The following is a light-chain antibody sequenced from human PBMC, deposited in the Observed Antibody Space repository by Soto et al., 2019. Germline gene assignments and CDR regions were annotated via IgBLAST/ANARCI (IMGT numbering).Light chain of an antibody. Sequence: QSALTQPASVSGSPGQPITVSCTGTSSDIGAYDYVSWYQQHPGKAPKVIISEVSKRPSGVSHRFSGSKSGNTASLTISGLQAEDEADYYCSSYTSSSTVGVFGTGTKVTVL. CDR2: EVS. CDR3: SSYTSSSTVGV. J-gene: IGLJ1*01. V-gene: IGLV2-14*01. CDR1: SSDIGAYDY.